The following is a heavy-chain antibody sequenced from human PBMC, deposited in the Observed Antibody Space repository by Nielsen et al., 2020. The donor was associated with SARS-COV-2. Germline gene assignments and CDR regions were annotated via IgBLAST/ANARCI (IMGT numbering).Heavy chain of an antibody. J-gene: IGHJ6*02. CDR2: VSSGGRNK. D-gene: IGHD2-21*01. Sequence: GESLKISCAASGFSFSSYAMYWVRQAPGKGLEWLATVSSGGRNKFYAESVKARFTISRDNSKNAVYLQMDSLSVEDTGVYYCAKDLDGEDYLYGVDVWGPGTSVTVSS. V-gene: IGHV3-30*04. CDR1: GFSFSSYA. CDR3: AKDLDGEDYLYGVDV.